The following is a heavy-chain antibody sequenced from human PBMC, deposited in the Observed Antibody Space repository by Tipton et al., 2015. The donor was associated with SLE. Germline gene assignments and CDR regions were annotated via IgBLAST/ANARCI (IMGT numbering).Heavy chain of an antibody. CDR1: GGSISSGDYY. Sequence: TLSLTCTVSGGSISSGDYYWSWIRQPPGKGLEWIGYIYYSGSTCYNPSLKSRLTISVDTSKNQFSLKLTSVTAADTAMYYCARGKISWAIFVVRNYFDSWGQGTLVTVSS. J-gene: IGHJ4*02. V-gene: IGHV4-30-4*08. CDR3: ARGKISWAIFVVRNYFDS. CDR2: IYYSGST. D-gene: IGHD2-21*01.